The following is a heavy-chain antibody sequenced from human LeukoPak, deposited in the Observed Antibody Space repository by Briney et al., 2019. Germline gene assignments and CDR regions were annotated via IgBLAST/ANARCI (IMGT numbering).Heavy chain of an antibody. CDR2: INTDGTVT. V-gene: IGHV3-74*01. D-gene: IGHD6-13*01. CDR3: ARGGGYSSPSYDY. CDR1: GFTFSKYW. J-gene: IGHJ4*02. Sequence: PGGSLRLSCAASGFTFSKYWMLWVRQAPGKGLESVSRINTDGTVTTYADSVKGRFTISRDNSKNTLYLQMNSLRAEDTAVYYCARGGGYSSPSYDYWGQGTLVTVSS.